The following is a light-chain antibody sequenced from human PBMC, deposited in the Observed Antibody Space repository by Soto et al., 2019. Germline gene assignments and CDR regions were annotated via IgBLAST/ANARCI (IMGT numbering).Light chain of an antibody. J-gene: IGKJ1*01. V-gene: IGKV1-39*01. CDR3: QQSYSTPGT. Sequence: DIQMTQSPSSLSASVGDRVTITCRASQSISSYLNWYQQKQGKAPKLLIYAASSLQSGVPSRFSGSGSGTDFTLTISSLQPEDFATYYCQQSYSTPGTFGQGTKVEIK. CDR2: AAS. CDR1: QSISSY.